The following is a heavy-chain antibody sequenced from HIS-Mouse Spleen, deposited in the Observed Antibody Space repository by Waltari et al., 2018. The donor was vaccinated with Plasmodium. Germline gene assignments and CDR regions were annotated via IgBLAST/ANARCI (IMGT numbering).Heavy chain of an antibody. CDR3: ARRGGSYYYFDY. CDR2: INHSGST. J-gene: IGHJ4*02. Sequence: QVQLQQWGAGLLKPSETLSLPCAVYGGSFSGYYWSWIRQPPGKGLEWIGEINHSGSTNYNPSLKSRVTISVDTSKNQFSLKLSSVTAADTAVYYCARRGGSYYYFDYWGQGTLVTVSS. D-gene: IGHD1-26*01. CDR1: GGSFSGYY. V-gene: IGHV4-34*01.